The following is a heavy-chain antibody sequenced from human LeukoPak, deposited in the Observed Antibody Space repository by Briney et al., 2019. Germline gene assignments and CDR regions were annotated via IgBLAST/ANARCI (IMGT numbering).Heavy chain of an antibody. Sequence: ASVKVSCKASGYTFTSYHMHWVRQAPGQGLEWMGIINPSGGSTSYAQKFQGRVTMTRDTSTSTVYMELSSLRSEDTAVYYCARDPTHCSSTSCRGNRMDYWGQGTLVTVSS. J-gene: IGHJ4*02. CDR3: ARDPTHCSSTSCRGNRMDY. V-gene: IGHV1-46*01. CDR1: GYTFTSYH. D-gene: IGHD2-2*01. CDR2: INPSGGST.